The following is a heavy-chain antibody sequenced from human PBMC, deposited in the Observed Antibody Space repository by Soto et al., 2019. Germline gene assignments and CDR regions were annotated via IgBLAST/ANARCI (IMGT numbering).Heavy chain of an antibody. CDR1: GYTFTIYA. J-gene: IGHJ4*02. CDR2: INADNGNT. Sequence: ASVKVSCKASGYTFTIYAMHWVRQAPGQRPEWMGWINADNGNTKYSQKFQGRVTITRDTSASTAYMELSSLRSEDTAVYYCARLGYDRRPFDYWGQGPLVTVSS. CDR3: ARLGYDRRPFDY. V-gene: IGHV1-3*01. D-gene: IGHD2-2*01.